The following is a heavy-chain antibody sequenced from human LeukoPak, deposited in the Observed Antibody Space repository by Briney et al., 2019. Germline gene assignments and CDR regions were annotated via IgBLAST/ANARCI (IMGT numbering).Heavy chain of an antibody. D-gene: IGHD5-18*01. V-gene: IGHV3-7*01. J-gene: IGHJ4*02. CDR3: ARGGQYSFY. Sequence: GGSLRLSCAAPGFTFSSYWMNWVRQAPGKGLEWVANIKQDGSDKYYVDSVKGRFTISRDNSKNSLYLQMNSLRAEDTAVYYCARGGQYSFYWGQGTLVTVSS. CDR1: GFTFSSYW. CDR2: IKQDGSDK.